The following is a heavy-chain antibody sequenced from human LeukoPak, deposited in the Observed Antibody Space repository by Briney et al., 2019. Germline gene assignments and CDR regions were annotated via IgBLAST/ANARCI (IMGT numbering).Heavy chain of an antibody. CDR1: GFTFSSYE. J-gene: IGHJ4*02. CDR2: ISSSGSTI. Sequence: QPGGSLRLSCAASGFTFSSYEMNWVRQAPGKGLEWVSYISSSGSTIYYADSVKGRFTISRDNAKNSLYLQMSGLRVEDTAVYYCARTKYCTSTSCYGEGYFDSWGQGTPVTVSP. CDR3: ARTKYCTSTSCYGEGYFDS. V-gene: IGHV3-48*03. D-gene: IGHD2-2*01.